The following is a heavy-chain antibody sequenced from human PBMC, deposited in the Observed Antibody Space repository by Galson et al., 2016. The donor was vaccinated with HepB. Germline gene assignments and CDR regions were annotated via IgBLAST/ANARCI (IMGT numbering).Heavy chain of an antibody. CDR1: GGSISGYS. CDR2: IYWDEDK. V-gene: IGHV2-5*08. CDR3: AHVRDGLELYFDS. J-gene: IGHJ4*02. Sequence: TLSLTCTVSGGSISGYSWSWIRQPPGKALAWLALIYWDEDKRYNPSLKSRLTITRDTSKNQVVLTMTNMDPVDTATYYCAHVRDGLELYFDSWGQGTRVTVSS. D-gene: IGHD1-1*01.